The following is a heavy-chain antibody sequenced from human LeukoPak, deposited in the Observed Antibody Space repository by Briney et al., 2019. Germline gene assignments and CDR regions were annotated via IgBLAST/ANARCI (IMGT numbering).Heavy chain of an antibody. CDR1: GFTFSSSG. CDR2: IWYAGSNK. Sequence: PGGSLRLSCAASGFTFSSSGMHWVRQAPGKGLEWVAFIWYAGSNKYYADSVKGRFTISRDNSKNTLYLQMNSLRAEDSAVYYCAKDLRSGSYGIDYWGQGTLVTVSS. V-gene: IGHV3-30*02. D-gene: IGHD3-10*01. CDR3: AKDLRSGSYGIDY. J-gene: IGHJ4*02.